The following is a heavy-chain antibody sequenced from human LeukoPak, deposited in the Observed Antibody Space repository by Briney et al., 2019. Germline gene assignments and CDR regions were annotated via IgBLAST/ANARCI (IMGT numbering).Heavy chain of an antibody. J-gene: IGHJ6*02. CDR3: ARLSRRGYCSGDSCYSSYGMDV. V-gene: IGHV3-13*01. CDR1: GFTFSSYD. Sequence: GGSLRLSCAGSGFTFSSYDMHWVRQATGKGLEWIAGITIVGDTYYQDSVKGRFTISRENARNSLSLQMNSLRAEDTAVYYCARLSRRGYCSGDSCYSSYGMDVWGQGTTVTVSS. D-gene: IGHD2-15*01. CDR2: ITIVGDT.